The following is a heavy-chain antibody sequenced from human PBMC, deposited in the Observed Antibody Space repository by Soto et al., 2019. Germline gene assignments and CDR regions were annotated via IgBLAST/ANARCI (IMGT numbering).Heavy chain of an antibody. CDR2: IYYSGST. CDR1: GGSISSSSYY. CDR3: AREFGQNEYNWFDP. D-gene: IGHD3-10*01. V-gene: IGHV4-39*01. J-gene: IGHJ5*02. Sequence: SETLSLTCTVSGGSISSSSYYWGWIRQPPGKGLEWIGSIYYSGSTYYNPSLKSRVTISVDTSKNQFSLKLSSVTAADTAVYYCAREFGQNEYNWFDPWGQGTLVTVSS.